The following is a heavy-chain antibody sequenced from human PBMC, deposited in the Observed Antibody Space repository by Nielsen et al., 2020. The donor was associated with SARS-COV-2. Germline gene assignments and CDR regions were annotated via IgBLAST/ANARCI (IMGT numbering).Heavy chain of an antibody. CDR1: GYTFTNYG. D-gene: IGHD3/OR15-3a*01. J-gene: IGHJ4*02. CDR2: ISAHNGNT. V-gene: IGHV1-18*01. Sequence: ASVMVSCNASGYTFTNYGISWLRQAPGQGLEWMGWISAHNGNTKYVQKLQGRVTMTTDTSTSTAHMELRSLRSDDTAVYYCARGTGEDYWGQGTLVTVSS. CDR3: ARGTGEDY.